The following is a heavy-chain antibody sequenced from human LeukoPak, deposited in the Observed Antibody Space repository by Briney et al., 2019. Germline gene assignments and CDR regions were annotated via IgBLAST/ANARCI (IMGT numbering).Heavy chain of an antibody. J-gene: IGHJ5*02. V-gene: IGHV4-59*01. CDR2: IYYSGST. Sequence: PSETLSLTCAVYGGSFSGYYWSWIRQPPGKGLEWIGYIYYSGSTNYNPSLKSRVTISVDTSKNQFSLKLSSVTAADTAVYYCARGKILWFGPWGQGTLVTVSS. CDR3: ARGKILWFGP. CDR1: GGSFSGYY. D-gene: IGHD1-26*01.